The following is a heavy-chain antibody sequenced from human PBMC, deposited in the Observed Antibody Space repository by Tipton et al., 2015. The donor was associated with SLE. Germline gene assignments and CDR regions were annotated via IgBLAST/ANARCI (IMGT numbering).Heavy chain of an antibody. D-gene: IGHD3-16*01. J-gene: IGHJ3*02. CDR2: IKSKTDGGTT. V-gene: IGHV3-15*01. CDR3: TTFGDAYGDAFDI. Sequence: SLRLSCAASGFTFSNAWMSWVRQAPGKGLEWVGRIKSKTDGGTTDYAAPVKGRFTISRDDSKNTLYLQMNSLKTEDTAVYYCTTFGDAYGDAFDIWGQGTMVTVSS. CDR1: GFTFSNAW.